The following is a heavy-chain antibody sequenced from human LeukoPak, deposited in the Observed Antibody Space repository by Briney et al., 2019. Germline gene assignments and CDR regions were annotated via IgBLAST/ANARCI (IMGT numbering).Heavy chain of an antibody. J-gene: IGHJ3*02. Sequence: AGGSLRLSCAASGFTFSSYWMSWVRQAPGKGLEWVVNIKQDGSEKYYVDSVKGRFTISRDNAKNSLYLQMNSLRAEDTAVYYCARGTGNFAGHAFDIWGQGTMVTVSS. V-gene: IGHV3-7*01. CDR3: ARGTGNFAGHAFDI. CDR2: IKQDGSEK. CDR1: GFTFSSYW. D-gene: IGHD7-27*01.